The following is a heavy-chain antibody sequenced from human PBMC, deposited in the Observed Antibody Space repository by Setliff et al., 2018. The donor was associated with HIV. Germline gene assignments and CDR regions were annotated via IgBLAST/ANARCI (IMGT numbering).Heavy chain of an antibody. Sequence: PSETLSLTCTVSGGSISSHYWSWIRQPPGKGLEWIGYMYYSGSTNYNPSLKSRVTISVDTSKNQFSLKLTSVTAADTAVYYCARASVGATGLYAFEIWGQGTMVTVSS. J-gene: IGHJ3*02. CDR2: MYYSGST. CDR3: ARASVGATGLYAFEI. CDR1: GGSISSHY. V-gene: IGHV4-59*11. D-gene: IGHD1-26*01.